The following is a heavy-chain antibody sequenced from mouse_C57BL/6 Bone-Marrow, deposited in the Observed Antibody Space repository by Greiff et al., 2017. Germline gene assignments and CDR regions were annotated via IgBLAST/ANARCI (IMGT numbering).Heavy chain of an antibody. CDR2: ISYDGSN. Sequence: EVKLMESGPGLVKPSQSLSLTCSVTGYSITSGYYWNWIRQFPGNKLEWMGYISYDGSNNYNPSLKNRISITRDTSKNQFFLKLNSVTTEDTATYYCALYYGSSYGAMDYWGQGTSVTVSS. CDR1: GYSITSGYY. V-gene: IGHV3-6*01. D-gene: IGHD1-1*01. CDR3: ALYYGSSYGAMDY. J-gene: IGHJ4*01.